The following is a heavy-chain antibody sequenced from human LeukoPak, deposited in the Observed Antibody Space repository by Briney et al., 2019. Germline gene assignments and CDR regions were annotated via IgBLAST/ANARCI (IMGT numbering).Heavy chain of an antibody. J-gene: IGHJ6*02. Sequence: GSLRLSFAASGFTFSSHGMNWVRQAPGKGLEWVSSISSLSSYIYYADSVKGRFTISRDNAKNSLYLQMNSLRAEDTAVYYCTKVNSDLNGMDVWGQGTTVTVSS. CDR1: GFTFSSHG. CDR3: TKVNSDLNGMDV. V-gene: IGHV3-21*06. CDR2: ISSLSSYI. D-gene: IGHD2/OR15-2a*01.